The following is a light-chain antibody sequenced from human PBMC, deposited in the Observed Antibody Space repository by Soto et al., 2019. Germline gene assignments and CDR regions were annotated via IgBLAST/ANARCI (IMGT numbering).Light chain of an antibody. CDR3: QQYNSNPLA. CDR2: KAS. J-gene: IGKJ1*01. CDR1: QSISSW. V-gene: IGKV1-5*03. Sequence: DIQMTQSPSTLSASVGDRVTITCRASQSISSWLAWYQQKPGEAPKLLIYKASSLKTGVPSRFSGSGSGTEFTLTISSLQPDDFATYYCQQYNSNPLAFGQGTKVEIK.